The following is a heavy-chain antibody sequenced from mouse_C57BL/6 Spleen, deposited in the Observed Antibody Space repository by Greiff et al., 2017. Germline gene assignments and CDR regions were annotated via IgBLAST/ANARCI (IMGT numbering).Heavy chain of an antibody. CDR3: ARRGGSSYWYFDV. J-gene: IGHJ1*03. V-gene: IGHV1-50*01. CDR2: IDPSDSYT. D-gene: IGHD1-1*01. CDR1: GYTFTSYW. Sequence: VQLQQPGAELVKPWASVKLSCKASGYTFTSYWMQWVKQRPGQGLEWIGEIDPSDSYTNYNQKFKGKATLTVDTSSSTAYMQLSSLTSEDSAVYYCARRGGSSYWYFDVWGTGTTVTVSS.